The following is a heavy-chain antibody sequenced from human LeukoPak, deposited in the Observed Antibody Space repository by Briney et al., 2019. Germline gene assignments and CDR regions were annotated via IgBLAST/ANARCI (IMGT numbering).Heavy chain of an antibody. CDR3: ATRESSMARSH. D-gene: IGHD3-10*01. V-gene: IGHV3-7*01. CDR1: GFILSDFW. CDR2: INEDGSVQ. J-gene: IGHJ4*02. Sequence: PGGSLRLSCVASGFILSDFWMNWVRLVPGKGLEWVANINEDGSVQDYVGSVRGRFTIFRDNAKNSLYLHMNSVRVEDTAVYYCATRESSMARSHWGQGTLVTISS.